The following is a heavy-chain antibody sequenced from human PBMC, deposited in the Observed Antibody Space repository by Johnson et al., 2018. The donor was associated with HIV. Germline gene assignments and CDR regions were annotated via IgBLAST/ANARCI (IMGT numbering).Heavy chain of an antibody. D-gene: IGHD3-10*01. CDR2: IDSGGST. CDR1: GFTVSSTY. V-gene: IGHV3-66*01. J-gene: IGHJ3*02. Sequence: MQLVESGGGLVQPGGSLRLSCAASGFTVSSTYMSWVRQAPGKGLERVSVIDSGGSTYYADSVKGRFTISRDNSKNTLYLQMNSLRVEDTAVYYCASEVRGVIDIWGQGTMVTVSS. CDR3: ASEVRGVIDI.